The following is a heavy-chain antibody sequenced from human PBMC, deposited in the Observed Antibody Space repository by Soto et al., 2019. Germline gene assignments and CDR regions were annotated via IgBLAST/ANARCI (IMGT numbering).Heavy chain of an antibody. D-gene: IGHD4-17*01. J-gene: IGHJ4*02. Sequence: ASVKVSCKASGYTFTSYDINWVRQATGQGLEWMGWMNPNSGNTGYAQKFQGRVTMTRDTSTSTVYMELSSLRSEDTAVYYCARTTMTFYYFDFWGQGTLVTVSS. CDR3: ARTTMTFYYFDF. V-gene: IGHV1-8*01. CDR1: GYTFTSYD. CDR2: MNPNSGNT.